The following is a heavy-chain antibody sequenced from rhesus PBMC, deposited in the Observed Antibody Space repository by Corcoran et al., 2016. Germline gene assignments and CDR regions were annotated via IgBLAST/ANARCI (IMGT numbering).Heavy chain of an antibody. Sequence: QVQLQESGPGVVKPSETLSLTCAVSGYSISSGYDWSWIRQPPGKGLAWIGDSYGSSGSTNYNPSLRHRSTISKDTSKNQLSLKLSSVTAADTAVYYCAREYGSIFDYWGQGVLVTVSS. D-gene: IGHD4-29*01. CDR2: SYGSSGST. CDR1: GYSISSGYD. V-gene: IGHV4-76*01. CDR3: AREYGSIFDY. J-gene: IGHJ4*01.